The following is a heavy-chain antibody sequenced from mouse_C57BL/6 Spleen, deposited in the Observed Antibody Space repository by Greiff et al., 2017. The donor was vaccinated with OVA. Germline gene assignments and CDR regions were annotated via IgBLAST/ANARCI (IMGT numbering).Heavy chain of an antibody. Sequence: VKLVESGPGLVAPSQSLSITCTVSGFSLTSYGVDWVRQPPGKGLAWLGVIWGGGSTNYNSALMSRLSISKDNSKSQVFLKMNSLRTDDTAMYYCAKHDLGHWFAYWGQGTLVTVSA. CDR1: GFSLTSYG. J-gene: IGHJ3*01. D-gene: IGHD4-1*01. V-gene: IGHV2-9*01. CDR2: IWGGGST. CDR3: AKHDLGHWFAY.